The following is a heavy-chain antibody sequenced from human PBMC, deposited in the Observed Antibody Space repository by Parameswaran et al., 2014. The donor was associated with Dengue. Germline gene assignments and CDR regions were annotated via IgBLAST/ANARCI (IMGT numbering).Heavy chain of an antibody. Sequence: VRQAPGKGLEWVSSITSSNIFIKYADSVKGRFTISRDNARNSLYLQMDSLRAEDTAVYYCTRGGPSGTYYNAHWGQGTLVTVSS. CDR3: TRGGPSGTYYNAH. V-gene: IGHV3-21*01. D-gene: IGHD3-10*01. CDR2: ITSSNIFI. J-gene: IGHJ4*02.